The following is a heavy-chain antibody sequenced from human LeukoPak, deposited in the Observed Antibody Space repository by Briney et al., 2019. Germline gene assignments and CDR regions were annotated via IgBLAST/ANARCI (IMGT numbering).Heavy chain of an antibody. CDR1: GGSISSSSYC. D-gene: IGHD3-3*01. J-gene: IGHJ4*02. Sequence: SETLSLTCTVSGGSISSSSYCWGWIRQPPGKGLEWIGSIYYSGSTYYNPSLKSRVTISVDTSKNQFSLKLSSVTAADTAVYYCARHCPPLEYYDFWSGYYRSGVFDYWGQGTLVTVSS. CDR2: IYYSGST. V-gene: IGHV4-39*01. CDR3: ARHCPPLEYYDFWSGYYRSGVFDY.